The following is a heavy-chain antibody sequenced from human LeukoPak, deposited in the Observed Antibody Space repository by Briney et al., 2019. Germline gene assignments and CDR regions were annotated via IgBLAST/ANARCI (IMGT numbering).Heavy chain of an antibody. Sequence: PSETLSLTCTVSGGSISSSSYYWGWIRQPPGKGLEWIGRIYYSGSTYYNPSLKSRVAISVDTSKNQFSLKLSSVTAADTAVYYCARELSQQLDYYDSSGYPGPFDIWGQGTMVTVSS. V-gene: IGHV4-39*07. CDR2: IYYSGST. D-gene: IGHD3-22*01. CDR3: ARELSQQLDYYDSSGYPGPFDI. CDR1: GGSISSSSYY. J-gene: IGHJ3*02.